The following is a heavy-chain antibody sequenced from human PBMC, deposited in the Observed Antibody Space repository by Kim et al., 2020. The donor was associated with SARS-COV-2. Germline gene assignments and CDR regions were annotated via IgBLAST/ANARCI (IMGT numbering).Heavy chain of an antibody. J-gene: IGHJ6*02. D-gene: IGHD3-16*01. CDR3: ARKIEAPGVGEYYYYGMDV. Sequence: ASVKVSCKASGYTFTSYGISWVRQAPGQGLEWMGWISAYNGNTNYAQKLQGRVTMTTDTSTSTAYMELRSLRSDDTAVYYCARKIEAPGVGEYYYYGMDVWGQGTTVTVSS. CDR2: ISAYNGNT. CDR1: GYTFTSYG. V-gene: IGHV1-18*04.